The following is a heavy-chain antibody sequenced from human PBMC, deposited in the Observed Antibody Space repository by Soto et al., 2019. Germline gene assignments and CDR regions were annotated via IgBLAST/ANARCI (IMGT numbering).Heavy chain of an antibody. D-gene: IGHD5-18*01. CDR2: INHSGST. V-gene: IGHV4-34*01. CDR3: ARVIQLWFTGHFDY. J-gene: IGHJ4*02. Sequence: SETLSLTSAVYGGSFSGYYWSWIRQPPGKGLEWIGEINHSGSTNYNPSLKSRVTISVDTSKNQFSLKLSSVTAADTAVYYCARVIQLWFTGHFDYWGQVPLVTVSS. CDR1: GGSFSGYY.